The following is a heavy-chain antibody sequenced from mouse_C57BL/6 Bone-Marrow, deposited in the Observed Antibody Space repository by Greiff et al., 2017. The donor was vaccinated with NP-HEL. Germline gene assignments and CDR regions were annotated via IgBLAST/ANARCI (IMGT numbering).Heavy chain of an antibody. J-gene: IGHJ1*03. V-gene: IGHV1-81*01. CDR1: GYTFTSYG. D-gene: IGHD3-1*01. Sequence: VQLVESGAELARPGASVKLSCKASGYTFTSYGISWVKQRTGQGLEWIGEIYPRSGNTCYNEKFKGKATLTADKSSSTAYMELRSLTSEDSAVYFCASRGVWGTGTTVTVSS. CDR2: IYPRSGNT. CDR3: ASRGV.